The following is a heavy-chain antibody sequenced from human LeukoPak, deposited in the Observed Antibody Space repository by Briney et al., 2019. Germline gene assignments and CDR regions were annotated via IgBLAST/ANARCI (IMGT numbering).Heavy chain of an antibody. D-gene: IGHD6-19*01. J-gene: IGHJ4*02. CDR1: GGSISSGSYY. Sequence: SETLSLTCTVSGGSISSGSYYWSWIRQPAGKGLEWIGRIYTSGSTNYNPSLKSRVTIPVDTSKNQFSLKLSSVTAADTAVYYCARETIAVAGTGGLDYWGQGTLVTVSS. CDR2: IYTSGST. CDR3: ARETIAVAGTGGLDY. V-gene: IGHV4-61*02.